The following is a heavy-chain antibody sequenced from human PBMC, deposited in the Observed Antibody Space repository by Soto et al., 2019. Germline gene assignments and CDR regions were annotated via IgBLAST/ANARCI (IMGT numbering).Heavy chain of an antibody. CDR1: GFTVSSNY. CDR2: IYSGGST. Sequence: VGSLRLSCAASGFTVSSNYMSWVRQAPGKGLEWVSVIYSGGSTYYADSVKGRFTISRDNSKNTLYLQMNSLRAEDTAVYYCARWLTTYSGSHWGQGTLVTVSS. J-gene: IGHJ4*02. V-gene: IGHV3-53*01. CDR3: ARWLTTYSGSH. D-gene: IGHD3-22*01.